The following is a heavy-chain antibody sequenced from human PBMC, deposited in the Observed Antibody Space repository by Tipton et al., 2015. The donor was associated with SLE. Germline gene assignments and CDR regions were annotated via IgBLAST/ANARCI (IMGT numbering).Heavy chain of an antibody. CDR3: ARGATVGATTFYGMDV. V-gene: IGHV4-39*07. D-gene: IGHD1-26*01. CDR2: IYYSGST. J-gene: IGHJ6*02. Sequence: TLSLTCTVSGGSISSNSYYWGWIRQPPGKGLEWIGSIYYSGSTYYNPSLKSRVTISVDTSKNQISLKLSSVTAADTAVYYCARGATVGATTFYGMDVWGQGTTVTVSS. CDR1: GGSISSNSYY.